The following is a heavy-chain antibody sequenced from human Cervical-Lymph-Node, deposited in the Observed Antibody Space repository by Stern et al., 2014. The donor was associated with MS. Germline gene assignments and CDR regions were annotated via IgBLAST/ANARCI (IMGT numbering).Heavy chain of an antibody. CDR3: ARGGDVATSDYYFDY. D-gene: IGHD5-12*01. J-gene: IGHJ4*02. Sequence: VQLLESGGGVVQPGRSLRLSCAASGFTFSYHAMHWVRQAPGKGLEWVAVISYDGSDKNDADSVKGRFTISRDNSRNTLYLQMNSLRVDDTAVYYCARGGDVATSDYYFDYWGQGILGTVSS. V-gene: IGHV3-30*01. CDR2: ISYDGSDK. CDR1: GFTFSYHA.